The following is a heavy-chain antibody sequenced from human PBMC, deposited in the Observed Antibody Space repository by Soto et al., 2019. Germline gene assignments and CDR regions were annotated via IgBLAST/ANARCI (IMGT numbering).Heavy chain of an antibody. CDR1: EFTFSNYA. Sequence: GGSLRLSCAASEFTFSNYAMSWVRQAPGKGLEWVSSISDNGGTTYYADSVKGRFTISRDNSKNTLYLQMNSLRAEDTAVYYCAKDRLRTTTRGSNWFDPWGQGTLVTVSS. V-gene: IGHV3-23*01. CDR2: ISDNGGTT. D-gene: IGHD3-16*01. J-gene: IGHJ5*02. CDR3: AKDRLRTTTRGSNWFDP.